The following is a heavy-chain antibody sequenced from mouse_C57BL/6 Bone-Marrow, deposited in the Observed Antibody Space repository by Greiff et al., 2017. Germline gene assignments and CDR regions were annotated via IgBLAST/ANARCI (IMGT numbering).Heavy chain of an antibody. J-gene: IGHJ4*01. Sequence: QVQLKQSGPGLVQPSQCLSITCTVSGFSLTSYGVHWVRQSPGKGLEWLGVIWRGGSTDYNAAFMSRLSITKDNSKSQVFFKMNSLQAADTAIYYWAKDYGSSSCYAMDYWGQGTSITVSS. D-gene: IGHD1-1*01. CDR3: AKDYGSSSCYAMDY. V-gene: IGHV2-5*01. CDR2: IWRGGST. CDR1: GFSLTSYG.